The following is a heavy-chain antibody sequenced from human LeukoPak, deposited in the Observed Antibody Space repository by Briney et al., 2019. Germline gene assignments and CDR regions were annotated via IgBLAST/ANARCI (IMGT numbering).Heavy chain of an antibody. Sequence: SGGSLRLSCAASGFTFSSYSMNWVRQAPGKGLEWVSSISSSSSYIYYADSVKGRFTISRDNAKNSLYLQMNSLRAEDTAVYYCAGEWWDHPTFDYWGQGTLVTVSS. CDR3: AGEWWDHPTFDY. CDR1: GFTFSSYS. D-gene: IGHD1-26*01. J-gene: IGHJ4*02. CDR2: ISSSSSYI. V-gene: IGHV3-21*01.